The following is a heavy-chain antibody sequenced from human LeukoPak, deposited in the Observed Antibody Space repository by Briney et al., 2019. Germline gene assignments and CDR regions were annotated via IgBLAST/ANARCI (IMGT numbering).Heavy chain of an antibody. CDR3: ARDSFDYYGSGSYYRRGGVYYFDY. J-gene: IGHJ4*02. CDR2: IYTSGST. V-gene: IGHV4-4*07. D-gene: IGHD3-10*01. Sequence: SETLSLTCTVSGGSISSYYWSWIRQPAGKGLEWIGRIYTSGSTNYNPSLKSRVTMSVDTSKNQFSLKLSSVTAADTAVYYCARDSFDYYGSGSYYRRGGVYYFDYWGQGTLVTVSS. CDR1: GGSISSYY.